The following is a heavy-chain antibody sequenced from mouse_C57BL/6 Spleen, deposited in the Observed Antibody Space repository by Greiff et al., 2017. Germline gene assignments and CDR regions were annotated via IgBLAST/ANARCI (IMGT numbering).Heavy chain of an antibody. D-gene: IGHD2-2*01. CDR2: IYPGDGDT. CDR3: ARSGYVYAMDY. V-gene: IGHV1-82*01. J-gene: IGHJ4*01. CDR1: GYAFSSSW. Sequence: QVQLQQSGPELVKPGASVKISCKASGYAFSSSWMNWVKQRPGKGLEWIGRIYPGDGDTNYNGKFKGKATLTADKSSSTADMQLSSLTSEDSAVYFCARSGYVYAMDYWGQGTSVTVSS.